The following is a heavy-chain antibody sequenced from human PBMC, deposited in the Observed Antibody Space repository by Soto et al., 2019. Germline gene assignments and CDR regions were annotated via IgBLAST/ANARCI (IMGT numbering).Heavy chain of an antibody. V-gene: IGHV3-74*01. D-gene: IGHD6-13*01. CDR3: ARVWASIAAAEDETYYYYGMDV. CDR1: GFTFSSYW. CDR2: INSDGSST. J-gene: IGHJ6*02. Sequence: GGSLRLSCAASGFTFSSYWMHRVRQAPGKGLVWVPRINSDGSSTSYADSVKGRFTISRDNAKNTLYLQMNSLRAEDTAVYYCARVWASIAAAEDETYYYYGMDVWGQGTTVTVSS.